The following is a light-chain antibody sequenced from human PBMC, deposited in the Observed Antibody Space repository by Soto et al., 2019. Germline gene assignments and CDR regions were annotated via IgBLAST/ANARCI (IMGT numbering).Light chain of an antibody. Sequence: DIQMTQSPSSLSASVGDRVTITCRASQSISNYLNWYQQKPGKAPKLLIYAASSFQSGVPSRFSGSGSGTDFTLTISSLQPDDFATYYCQQYNSYSEAFGQGTKVDIK. V-gene: IGKV1-39*01. CDR1: QSISNY. CDR2: AAS. CDR3: QQYNSYSEA. J-gene: IGKJ1*01.